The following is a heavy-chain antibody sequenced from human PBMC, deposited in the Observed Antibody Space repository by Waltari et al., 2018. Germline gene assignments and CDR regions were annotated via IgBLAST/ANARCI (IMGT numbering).Heavy chain of an antibody. CDR1: GGSFSGYY. Sequence: QVQLQQWGAGLLKPSETLSLTCAVYGGSFSGYYWSWIRQPPGKGLEWIGEINHSGSTNYNPSLKSRVTISVDTSKNQFSLKLSSVTAADTAVYYCARGGWHYYYYGMDVWGQGTTVTVSS. CDR3: ARGGWHYYYYGMDV. J-gene: IGHJ6*02. V-gene: IGHV4-34*01. CDR2: INHSGST.